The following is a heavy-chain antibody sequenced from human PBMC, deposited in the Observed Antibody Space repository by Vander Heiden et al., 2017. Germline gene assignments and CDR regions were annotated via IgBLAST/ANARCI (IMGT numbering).Heavy chain of an antibody. CDR1: GFTFTNYW. CDR2: IEKEGTEK. CDR3: ARGRAMTFGRDIAKTWFDP. Sequence: EAQLVESGGGLVQPGGSLRLSCAASGFTFTNYWMVWVRQAPGGGLEWVANIEKEGTEKFYVDSVRGRFTISRDNANSSLFLQMNSLRGEDTAVYYCARGRAMTFGRDIAKTWFDPWGQGTLVTGSS. D-gene: IGHD3-16*02. J-gene: IGHJ5*02. V-gene: IGHV3-7*01.